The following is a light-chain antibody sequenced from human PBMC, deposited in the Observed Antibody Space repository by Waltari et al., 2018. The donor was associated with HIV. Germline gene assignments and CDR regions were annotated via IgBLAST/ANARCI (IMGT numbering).Light chain of an antibody. CDR1: TSDDGGSNY. J-gene: IGLJ1*01. Sequence: QSALTPPASVSASPAQSITISCTGTTSDDGGSNYVSLYQQHPGKAPKLMIYEVSNRPSGVSNRFSGSKSGNTASLTISGLQAEDEADYYCSSYTSSSTYVFGTGTKVTVL. CDR2: EVS. V-gene: IGLV2-14*01. CDR3: SSYTSSSTYV.